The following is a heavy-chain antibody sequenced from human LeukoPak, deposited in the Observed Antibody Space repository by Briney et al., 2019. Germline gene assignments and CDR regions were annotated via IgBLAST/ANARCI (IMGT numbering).Heavy chain of an antibody. CDR1: GFTFSSYE. V-gene: IGHV3-48*03. CDR3: ARDADDYGDY. CDR2: ISSSGSTI. Sequence: GGSLRLSCAASGFTFSSYEMNWVRQAPGKGLGWVSYISSSGSTIYYADSVKGRFTISRDNAKNSLYLQMNSLRAEDTAVYYCARDADDYGDYWGQGTLVTVSS. J-gene: IGHJ4*02.